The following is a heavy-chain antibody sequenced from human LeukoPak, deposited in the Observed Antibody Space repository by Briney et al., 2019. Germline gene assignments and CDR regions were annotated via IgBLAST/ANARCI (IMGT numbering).Heavy chain of an antibody. CDR1: GFTFTSYW. D-gene: IGHD3-16*01. V-gene: IGHV3-7*04. Sequence: GGSLRLSCAASGFTFTSYWMNWVRQAPGKGLEWVALINPDGSQTNYVDSVKGRFTISRGNAENSLYLQMNSLRAEDTAVYYCVRGGGSFDSWGQGTLVTVSS. J-gene: IGHJ4*02. CDR3: VRGGGSFDS. CDR2: INPDGSQT.